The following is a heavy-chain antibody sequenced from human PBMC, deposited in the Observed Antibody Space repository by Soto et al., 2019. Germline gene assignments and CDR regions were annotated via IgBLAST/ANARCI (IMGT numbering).Heavy chain of an antibody. D-gene: IGHD6-13*01. CDR3: ARGMAAGTTVYGMDV. CDR2: IYYSGST. J-gene: IGHJ6*02. Sequence: QVQLQESGPGLVKPSQTLSLTCTVSGGSISSGGYYWSWIRQHPGKGLEWIGYIYYSGSTYYNPSLQSRVTISVDTSKNQCSLKLSSVTAADTAVYYCARGMAAGTTVYGMDVWGQGTTVTVSS. V-gene: IGHV4-31*03. CDR1: GGSISSGGYY.